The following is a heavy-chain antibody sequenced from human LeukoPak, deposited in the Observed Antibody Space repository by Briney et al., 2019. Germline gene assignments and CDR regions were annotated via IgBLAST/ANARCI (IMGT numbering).Heavy chain of an antibody. CDR2: IYYSGST. V-gene: IGHV4-31*03. CDR1: GGSISSGGYY. Sequence: SETLSLTCTVSGGSISSGGYYWSWIRQHPGKGLEWIGYIYYSGSTYYNPSLKSRVTISVDTSKNQFSLKLSSVTAADTAVYYCARDFTGASGPYYYDSSGPYYYYYGMDVWGQGTTVTVSS. J-gene: IGHJ6*02. D-gene: IGHD3-22*01. CDR3: ARDFTGASGPYYYDSSGPYYYYYGMDV.